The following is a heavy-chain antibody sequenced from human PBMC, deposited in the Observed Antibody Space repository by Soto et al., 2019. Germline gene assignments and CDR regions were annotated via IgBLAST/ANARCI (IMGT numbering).Heavy chain of an antibody. J-gene: IGHJ3*02. CDR2: IYSGGST. Sequence: EVQLVETGGGLIQPGGSLRLSCAASGFTVSSNYMSWVRQAPGKGLEWVSVIYSGGSTYYADSVKGRFTISRDNSKNTLYLQMNRLRAEDTAVYYCARSDDYYDSSGYYPGAFDIWGQGTMVTVSS. CDR1: GFTVSSNY. V-gene: IGHV3-53*02. CDR3: ARSDDYYDSSGYYPGAFDI. D-gene: IGHD3-22*01.